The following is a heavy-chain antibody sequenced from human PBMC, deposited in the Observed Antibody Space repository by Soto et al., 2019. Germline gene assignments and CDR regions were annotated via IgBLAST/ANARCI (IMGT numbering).Heavy chain of an antibody. CDR3: NRGSEYDFWSGYL. CDR1: GGTSTRYA. CDR2: IVPMFGTS. J-gene: IGHJ4*02. D-gene: IGHD3-3*01. Sequence: QERLVQSGAEVRKPGSSVKVSCKVTGGTSTRYAINWVRQAPGQGLEWMGGIVPMFGTSKYAQKFQGRVTITADTSTNIAYMELRRLRSEDTAVYYCNRGSEYDFWSGYLWDQGTLVSVSS. V-gene: IGHV1-69*06.